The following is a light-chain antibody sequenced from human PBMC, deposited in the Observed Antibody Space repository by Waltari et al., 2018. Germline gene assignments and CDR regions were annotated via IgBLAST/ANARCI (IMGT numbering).Light chain of an antibody. CDR1: SSNIGAGYD. J-gene: IGLJ3*02. CDR3: QSYDSSLSGWGV. V-gene: IGLV1-40*01. Sequence: QSVLTQPPSVSGAPGQRVTISCTGSSSNIGAGYDLPWYQQLPGTAPKLLIYGNSNRPSGVPDRFSGSKSGTSASLAITGLQAEDEADYYCQSYDSSLSGWGVFGGGTKLTVL. CDR2: GNS.